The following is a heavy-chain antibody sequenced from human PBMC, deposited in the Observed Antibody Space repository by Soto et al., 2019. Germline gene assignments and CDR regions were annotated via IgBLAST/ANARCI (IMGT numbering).Heavy chain of an antibody. D-gene: IGHD2-2*01. V-gene: IGHV3-9*01. Sequence: GGSLRLSCAASGFTFDDYAMHWVQQAPGKGLDWVSGISWHSGSIGYADYVKGRFTISRDTAKNYLYLQMTSLRAEDTAVYYCARDFPVVITDRVHGYGMDVWGQGTTVTVSS. CDR3: ARDFPVVITDRVHGYGMDV. CDR1: GFTFDDYA. J-gene: IGHJ6*02. CDR2: ISWHSGSI.